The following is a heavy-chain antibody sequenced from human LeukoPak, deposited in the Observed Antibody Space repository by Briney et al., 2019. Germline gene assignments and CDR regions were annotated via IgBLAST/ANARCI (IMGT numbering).Heavy chain of an antibody. J-gene: IGHJ4*02. V-gene: IGHV1-2*06. CDR1: GYTFTGSY. Sequence: GASVKVSCKASGYTFTGSYIHWVRQAPGQGLEWMGLLSTNNGATNYAQKFQGRVTMTRDTSITTAYMELTRLTSDDTAVYYCARGGQPPGWGQGTLVTVPS. CDR2: LSTNNGAT. D-gene: IGHD5-12*01. CDR3: ARGGQPPG.